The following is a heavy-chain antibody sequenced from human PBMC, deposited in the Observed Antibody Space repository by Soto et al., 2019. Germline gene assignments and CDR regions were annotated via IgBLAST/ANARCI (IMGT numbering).Heavy chain of an antibody. CDR2: IFPGDSDT. CDR3: ARGGIIGTQPDF. CDR1: GYSFGAYW. V-gene: IGHV5-51*01. Sequence: PGESLKISCQGSGYSFGAYWIGWVRQMPGKGLEWMGIIFPGDSDTRYRPSFQGQVTISVDKSISTAYLQWSSLKTSDTAVYFCARGGIIGTQPDFWGQGTQVTVS. D-gene: IGHD1-7*01. J-gene: IGHJ4*02.